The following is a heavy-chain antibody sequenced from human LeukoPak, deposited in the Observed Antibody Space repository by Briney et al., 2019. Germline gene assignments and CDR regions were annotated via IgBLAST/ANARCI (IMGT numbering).Heavy chain of an antibody. J-gene: IGHJ4*02. CDR3: AREESRWLHHRPLDY. V-gene: IGHV3-21*01. D-gene: IGHD5-24*01. CDR2: ISSSSSYI. Sequence: PGGSLRLSCAASGFTFSSYSMNWVRQAPGKGLEWVSSISSSSSYIYYADSVKGRFTISRDNAKDSLYLQMNSLRAEDTAVYYCAREESRWLHHRPLDYWGQGTLVTVSS. CDR1: GFTFSSYS.